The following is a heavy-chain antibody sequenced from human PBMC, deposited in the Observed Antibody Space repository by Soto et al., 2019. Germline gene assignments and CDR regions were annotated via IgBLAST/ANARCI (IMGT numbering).Heavy chain of an antibody. V-gene: IGHV1-69*04. CDR3: ARDPGYCSGGSCYYYYYYMDV. J-gene: IGHJ6*03. CDR1: GGTFSSYT. D-gene: IGHD2-15*01. CDR2: IIPILGIA. Sequence: SVKVSCKASGGTFSSYTISWVRQAPGQGLEWMGRIIPILGIANYAQKFQGRVTITADKSTSTAYMELSSLRSEDTAVYYCARDPGYCSGGSCYYYYYYMDVWGKGTTVTVSS.